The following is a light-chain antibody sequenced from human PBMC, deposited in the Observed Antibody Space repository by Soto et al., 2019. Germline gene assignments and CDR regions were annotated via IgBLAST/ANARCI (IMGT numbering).Light chain of an antibody. CDR3: QQRTNWPLT. CDR2: DVS. Sequence: EIVLTQSPATLSLSPGERATLSCWAIQSVSNSLAWYQHRPGQSPRLLIYDVSTRATGIPARFGGSGSGTDFTLTISSLETEDFGVYYCQQRTNWPLTFGGGTKVEI. CDR1: QSVSNS. V-gene: IGKV3-11*01. J-gene: IGKJ4*01.